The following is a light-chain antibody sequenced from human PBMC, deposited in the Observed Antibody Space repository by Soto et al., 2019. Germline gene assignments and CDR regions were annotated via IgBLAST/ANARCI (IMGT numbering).Light chain of an antibody. CDR2: DVN. CDR3: WSYGGSYTSEV. V-gene: IGLV2-11*01. J-gene: IGLJ2*01. Sequence: QSALTQPRSVSGSPGQPVTISCTGISSDVGGYVYVSWYQQHPGKAPHLIIYDVNKRPSGVPHRFSGSKSGNTASLTISGLQEEDEADYYCWSYGGSYTSEVFGGGTKLIVL. CDR1: SSDVGGYVY.